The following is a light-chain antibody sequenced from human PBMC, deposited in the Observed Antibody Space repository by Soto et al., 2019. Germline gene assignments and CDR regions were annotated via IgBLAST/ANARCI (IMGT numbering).Light chain of an antibody. CDR3: QQSNSWPRT. V-gene: IGKV3-15*01. Sequence: DIEMTQSPATLSLSTGERATLSCRASQSVTDSWAWYHQKPGQAPRRLIYGASTRASGIPARFSGSGSGTDFTLTISSLHSEDSAVYYCQQSNSWPRTFGQGTKVDI. CDR1: QSVTDS. J-gene: IGKJ1*01. CDR2: GAS.